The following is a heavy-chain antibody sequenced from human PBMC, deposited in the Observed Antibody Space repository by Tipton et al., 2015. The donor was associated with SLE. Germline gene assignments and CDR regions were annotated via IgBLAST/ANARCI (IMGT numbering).Heavy chain of an antibody. CDR2: IKQDGSEK. Sequence: SLRLSCAASGFTFSRYWMTWVRQAPGKGLGWVANIKQDGSEKYYVDSVKGRFTISRDNAKNSLYLQMDSLRAEDTAVYYGAKDETISHWYFDLWGRGTLVTVSS. D-gene: IGHD1/OR15-1a*01. CDR3: AKDETISHWYFDL. J-gene: IGHJ2*01. CDR1: GFTFSRYW. V-gene: IGHV3-7*03.